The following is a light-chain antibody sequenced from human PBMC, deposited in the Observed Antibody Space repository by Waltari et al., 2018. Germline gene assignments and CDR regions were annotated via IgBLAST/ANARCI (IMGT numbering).Light chain of an antibody. CDR3: QQYRDYPLT. Sequence: DFQMTHSPSTLAPSVGDRVTIAFRASHSIDYLLSWYQQKPGKAPKLLIYDASNLDSGVPSRFSGSGSGTEFALTISSLQPDDFATYYCQQYRDYPLTFGGGTNLEIK. CDR2: DAS. J-gene: IGKJ4*01. V-gene: IGKV1-5*01. CDR1: HSIDYL.